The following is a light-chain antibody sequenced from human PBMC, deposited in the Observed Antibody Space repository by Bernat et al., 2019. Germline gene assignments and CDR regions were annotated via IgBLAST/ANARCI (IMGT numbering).Light chain of an antibody. CDR1: SSDVGGYTY. V-gene: IGLV2-14*03. CDR3: SSYTTTSTPVV. Sequence: QSALTQPASVSGSPGQSITISCTGTSSDVGGYTYVSWYQQDPGKVPKLLISDVSDRPSGVSNRFSGTKSGNTASLTISGLQAEDEADYYCSSYTTTSTPVVFGGGTKLTVL. CDR2: DVS. J-gene: IGLJ2*01.